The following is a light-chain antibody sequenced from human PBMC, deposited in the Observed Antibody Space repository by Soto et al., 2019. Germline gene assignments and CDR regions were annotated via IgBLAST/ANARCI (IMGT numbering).Light chain of an antibody. V-gene: IGKV3-20*01. Sequence: EIVLTQSPFTLSLSPWERATLPCRASQNITNNYVAWYQHKPGQAPRLLIYGASSRATGIPVRFSGSGSGTDFTLTISRLEPEDFAVYYCQQHGNSPRTFGQGTKVDIK. CDR1: QNITNNY. CDR2: GAS. CDR3: QQHGNSPRT. J-gene: IGKJ1*01.